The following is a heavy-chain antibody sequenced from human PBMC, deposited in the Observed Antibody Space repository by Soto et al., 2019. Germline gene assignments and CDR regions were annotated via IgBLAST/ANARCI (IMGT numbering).Heavy chain of an antibody. CDR3: ANDLSYSSSPRFY. Sequence: EVQLVESGGGLVQPGRSLRLSCAASGFTFDDYAMHWVRQAPGKGLEWVSGISWNSGSIGYADSVKGRFTISRDNAKNSLYLQMNSLRAEDTALYYCANDLSYSSSPRFYWGQGTLVTVSS. J-gene: IGHJ4*02. CDR1: GFTFDDYA. V-gene: IGHV3-9*01. D-gene: IGHD6-13*01. CDR2: ISWNSGSI.